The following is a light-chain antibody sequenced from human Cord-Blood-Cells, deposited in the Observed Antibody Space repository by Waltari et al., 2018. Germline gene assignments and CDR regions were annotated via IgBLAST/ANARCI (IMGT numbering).Light chain of an antibody. CDR2: DVS. Sequence: QSALTQPASVSGSPGQSLTISCTVTSSDVGGYNYVSWYQQHPGKAPKLMIYDVSIRPSGVSNRFSGSKSGNTASLTISGLQAEDEADYYGSSYTSSSTWVFGGGTKLTVL. CDR3: SSYTSSSTWV. V-gene: IGLV2-14*03. J-gene: IGLJ3*02. CDR1: SSDVGGYNY.